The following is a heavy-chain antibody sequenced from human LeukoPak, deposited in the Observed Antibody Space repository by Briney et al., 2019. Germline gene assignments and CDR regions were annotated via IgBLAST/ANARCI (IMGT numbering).Heavy chain of an antibody. Sequence: SETLSLTCNVSGGSIGGHTFYWDWIRQPPGRGLEWIATIYYNGNTFYNPSLKSRVAISIDMSKSQFSLHLSSVTAADTAIYYCARLTALAGHRGAFDIWGPGTMVTVSS. D-gene: IGHD6-19*01. CDR2: IYYNGNT. CDR3: ARLTALAGHRGAFDI. J-gene: IGHJ3*02. CDR1: GGSIGGHTFY. V-gene: IGHV4-39*01.